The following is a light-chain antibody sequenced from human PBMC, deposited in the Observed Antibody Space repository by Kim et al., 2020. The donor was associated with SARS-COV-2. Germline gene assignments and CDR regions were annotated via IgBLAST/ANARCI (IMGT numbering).Light chain of an antibody. CDR3: QAWDSSTAV. CDR2: QDS. J-gene: IGLJ3*02. Sequence: SPGQTARITCSGDKLGDKYACWYQQKPGQSPVLVIYQDSKRPSGIPERFSGSNSGNTATLTISGTQAMDETDYYCQAWDSSTAVFGGGTQLTVL. CDR1: KLGDKY. V-gene: IGLV3-1*01.